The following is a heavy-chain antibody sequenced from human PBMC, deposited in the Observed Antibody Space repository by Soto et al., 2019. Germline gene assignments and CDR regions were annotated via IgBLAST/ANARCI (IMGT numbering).Heavy chain of an antibody. CDR1: GGTFSSYA. D-gene: IGHD3-3*01. J-gene: IGHJ5*02. V-gene: IGHV1-69*13. Sequence: SVKVSCKDSGGTFSSYAISWVRQAPGQGLEWMGGIIPIFGTANYAQKFQGRVTITADESTSTAYMELSSLRSEDTAVYYCARAFWSGYYSPNWFDPWGQGTLVTVSS. CDR2: IIPIFGTA. CDR3: ARAFWSGYYSPNWFDP.